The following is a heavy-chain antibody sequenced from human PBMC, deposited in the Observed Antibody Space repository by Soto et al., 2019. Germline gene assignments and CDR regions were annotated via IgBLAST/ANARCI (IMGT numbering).Heavy chain of an antibody. CDR2: IHYSGTT. D-gene: IGHD6-13*01. CDR3: AAGEASSRNLAPYYLDF. J-gene: IGHJ4*02. CDR1: GGSMRNYF. Sequence: SETLSLTCTVSGGSMRNYFWTWIRQPPGKGLGWIGYIHYSGTTSFFPSYNPSLRSRVTISEDTSKNQFSLKLLSVTTADTAVYFCAAGEASSRNLAPYYLDFWGQGTLVTVSS. V-gene: IGHV4-59*01.